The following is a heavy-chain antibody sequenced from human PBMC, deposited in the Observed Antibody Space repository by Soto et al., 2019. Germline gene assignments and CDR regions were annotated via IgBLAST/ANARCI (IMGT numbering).Heavy chain of an antibody. Sequence: LSETLSLTCAVSGGSISSSNWWSWVRQPPGKGLEWIGEIYHSGSTNYNPSLKSRATISVDKSKNQFSLKLSSVTAADTAVYYCASRARLWFGELSWFDPWGQGTLVTVS. CDR3: ASRARLWFGELSWFDP. J-gene: IGHJ5*02. CDR2: IYHSGST. D-gene: IGHD3-10*01. V-gene: IGHV4-4*02. CDR1: GGSISSSNW.